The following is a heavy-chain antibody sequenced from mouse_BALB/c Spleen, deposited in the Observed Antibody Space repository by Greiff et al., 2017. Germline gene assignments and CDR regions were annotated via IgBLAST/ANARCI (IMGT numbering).Heavy chain of an antibody. D-gene: IGHD2-4*01. CDR1: GYSLPRYS. J-gene: IGHJ4*01. CDR3: ANYEYGGAMDY. V-gene: IGHV2-6-4*01. CDR2: IWGGGST. Sequence: QVQLMESGPGLVAPSQSLSITCTVSGYSLPRYSVHWVRQPPGKGLEWLGMIWGGGSTDYNSALKSRLSISEDNSKSQVFLKMNSLHTDDTAMYYCANYEYGGAMDYWGQGTSGTVSS.